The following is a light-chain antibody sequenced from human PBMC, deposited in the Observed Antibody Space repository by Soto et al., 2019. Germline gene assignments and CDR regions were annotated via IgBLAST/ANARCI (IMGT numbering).Light chain of an antibody. V-gene: IGKV1-39*01. CDR2: AAS. Sequence: DLQMTQSPSSLSASVGDRVTITCRASQSISSYLNWYQQKPGKAPKLLIYAASSLQSGVPSRFSGSGSGTDFTLTISSLQAEDVAVYYCQQYYSTPFTFGPGTKVDIK. J-gene: IGKJ3*01. CDR3: QQYYSTPFT. CDR1: QSISSY.